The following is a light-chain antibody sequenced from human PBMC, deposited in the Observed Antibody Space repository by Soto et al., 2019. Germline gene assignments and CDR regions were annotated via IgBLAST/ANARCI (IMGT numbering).Light chain of an antibody. V-gene: IGKV3-20*01. CDR1: QSVSSSY. CDR2: GAS. J-gene: IGKJ1*01. CDR3: QQYGSSRGT. Sequence: EIVLTQSPGTLSLSPEESATLSCRASQSVSSSYLAWYQQKPGQAPRLLIYGASSRATGIPDRFSGSGSGTDFTLTISRLEPEDFAVYYCQQYGSSRGTFGQGTKVDIK.